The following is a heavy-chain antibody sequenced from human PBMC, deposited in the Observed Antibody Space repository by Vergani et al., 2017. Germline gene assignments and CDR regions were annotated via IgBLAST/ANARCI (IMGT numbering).Heavy chain of an antibody. Sequence: VQLVESGGGLVKPGGSLRLSCAASGFTFSSYSMHWVRQAPGKGLEWVAVISYDGSNKYYADSVKGRFTISRDNSKNTLYLQMNSLRAEDTAVYYCAKPPTRRYYYGMDVWGQGTTVTVSS. CDR3: AKPPTRRYYYGMDV. CDR1: GFTFSSYS. V-gene: IGHV3-30*18. CDR2: ISYDGSNK. J-gene: IGHJ6*02.